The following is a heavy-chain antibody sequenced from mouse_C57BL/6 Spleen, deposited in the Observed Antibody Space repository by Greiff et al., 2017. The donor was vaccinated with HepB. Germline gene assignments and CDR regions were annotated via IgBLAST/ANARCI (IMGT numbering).Heavy chain of an antibody. D-gene: IGHD2-3*01. V-gene: IGHV5-16*01. Sequence: EVNLVESEGGLVQPGSSMKLSCTASGFTFSDYYMAWVRQVPEKGLEWVANINYDGSSTYYLDSLKSRFIISRDNAKNILYLQMSSLKSEDTATYYCARDRGGYYPPAMDYWGQGTSVTVSS. CDR2: INYDGSST. J-gene: IGHJ4*01. CDR3: ARDRGGYYPPAMDY. CDR1: GFTFSDYY.